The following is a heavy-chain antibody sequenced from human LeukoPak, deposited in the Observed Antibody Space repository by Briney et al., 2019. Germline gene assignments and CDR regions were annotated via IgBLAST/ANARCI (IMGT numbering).Heavy chain of an antibody. CDR1: GGTFSSYA. CDR3: ARGRVSRPDNWFDP. CDR2: IIPIFGTA. J-gene: IGHJ5*02. D-gene: IGHD5/OR15-5a*01. Sequence: PTASVKVSCKASGGTFSSYAISWVRQAPGQGLEWMGGIIPIFGTANYAQKFQGRVTITTDESTSTAYMELSSLGSDDTAVYYCARGRVSRPDNWFDPWGQGTLVTVSS. V-gene: IGHV1-69*05.